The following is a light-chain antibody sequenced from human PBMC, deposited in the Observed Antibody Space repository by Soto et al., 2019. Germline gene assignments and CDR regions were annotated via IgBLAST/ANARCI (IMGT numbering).Light chain of an antibody. CDR3: QQYDNLPPTWT. Sequence: DIPMAQSRSSLAASVGDRVTITCQASQDISTSLNWFQHKPGKAPNLLIYDASNLETGVPSRFRGSGSGTHFTFTINTLQSEDIATYYCQQYDNLPPTWTFGNGNKVEIE. CDR2: DAS. CDR1: QDISTS. V-gene: IGKV1-33*01. J-gene: IGKJ1*01.